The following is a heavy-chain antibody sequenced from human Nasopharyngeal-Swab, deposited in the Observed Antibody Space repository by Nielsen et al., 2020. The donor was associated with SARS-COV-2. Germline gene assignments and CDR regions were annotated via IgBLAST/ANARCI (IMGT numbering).Heavy chain of an antibody. V-gene: IGHV5-51*01. CDR2: IYPRDSDT. CDR1: GYSFTSYW. D-gene: IGHD5-12*01. CDR3: VRPEGVATSFKYYFQYGMDV. Sequence: KVSCKGSGYSFTSYWIAWVRQMPGKGLEWMGIIYPRDSDTRYIPSFQGQVTISADKSISTAYLQWSSLKASDTAMYYCVRPEGVATSFKYYFQYGMDVWGQGTMVTVPS. J-gene: IGHJ6*02.